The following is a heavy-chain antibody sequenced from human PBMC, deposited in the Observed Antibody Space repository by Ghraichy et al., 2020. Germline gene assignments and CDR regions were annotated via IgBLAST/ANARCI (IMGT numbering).Heavy chain of an antibody. CDR3: ARASMVVRYFYYDGMDV. Sequence: GGSLRLSCVGSGFSFDGYNMNWVRQAPGKSLEWVSYITSSSRTIAYADSVRGRFTISRDNAQNSLYLQMKSLRDEDTAVYYRARASMVVRYFYYDGMDVWGQGTTVTVSS. V-gene: IGHV3-48*02. J-gene: IGHJ6*02. D-gene: IGHD2-21*01. CDR1: GFSFDGYN. CDR2: ITSSSRTI.